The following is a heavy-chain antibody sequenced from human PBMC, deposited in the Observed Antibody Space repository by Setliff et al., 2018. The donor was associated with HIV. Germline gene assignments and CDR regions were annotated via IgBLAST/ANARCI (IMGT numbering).Heavy chain of an antibody. J-gene: IGHJ6*02. CDR1: GFLFNTYG. CDR2: ISGSGGST. V-gene: IGHV3-23*01. Sequence: GGSLRLSCAASGFLFNTYGMNWVRQAPGKGLEWVSGISGSGGSTYYADSVKGRFTISRDNSKDTLSLQMNSLRAEDTAIYYCARKLLTRPNYYGMDVWGQGTTVTVSS. D-gene: IGHD2-15*01. CDR3: ARKLLTRPNYYGMDV.